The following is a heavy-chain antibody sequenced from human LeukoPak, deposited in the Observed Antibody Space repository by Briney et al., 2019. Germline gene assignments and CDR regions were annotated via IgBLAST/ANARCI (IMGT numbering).Heavy chain of an antibody. J-gene: IGHJ4*02. V-gene: IGHV1-24*01. CDR1: GYTLTELS. CDR2: FDPEDGET. CDR3: ARDGEYSSSSAPFDY. Sequence: ASVKVSCKVSGYTLTELSMHWVRQAPGKGLEWMEGFDPEDGETIYAQKFQGRVTMTEDPSTDTAYMELSSLRSEDMAVYYCARDGEYSSSSAPFDYWGQGTLVTVSS. D-gene: IGHD6-13*01.